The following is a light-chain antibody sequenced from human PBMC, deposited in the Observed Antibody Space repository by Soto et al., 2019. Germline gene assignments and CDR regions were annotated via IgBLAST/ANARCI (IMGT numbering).Light chain of an antibody. CDR1: QSVLYSSNNKNY. J-gene: IGKJ5*01. CDR2: WAS. CDR3: QQYYSIPIT. Sequence: DIVMTQSPDSLAVSLGERATINCKSSQSVLYSSNNKNYLAWYQQKPGQPPKLLIYWASTRESVVPDRFSGSGSGPDFTLTISSLQAEDVAVYYCQQYYSIPITFGQGTRLEIK. V-gene: IGKV4-1*01.